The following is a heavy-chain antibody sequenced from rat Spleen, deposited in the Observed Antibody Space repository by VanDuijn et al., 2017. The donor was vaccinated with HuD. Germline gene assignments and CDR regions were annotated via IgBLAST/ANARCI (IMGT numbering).Heavy chain of an antibody. V-gene: IGHV5-19*01. J-gene: IGHJ3*01. CDR1: GFTFSSYW. Sequence: EVQLVETGGGLVQPGRSLKLSCVASGFTFSSYWMYWVRQAPTKGLEWVASISPSGGSTYYRDSVKGRFTISRDNAKSTLYLQMDSLRSEDTATYYCASHGTRISRFAYWGQGTLVTVSS. D-gene: IGHD1-4*01. CDR2: ISPSGGST. CDR3: ASHGTRISRFAY.